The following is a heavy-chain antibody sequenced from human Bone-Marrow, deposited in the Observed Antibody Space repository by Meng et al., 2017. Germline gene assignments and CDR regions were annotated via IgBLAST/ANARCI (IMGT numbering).Heavy chain of an antibody. J-gene: IGHJ2*01. D-gene: IGHD4-17*01. CDR2: IYYSGST. CDR1: GGSISSGNHY. Sequence: QVHRQESGPGLVKPSQTLSLTCTVSGGSISSGNHYWSWIRQHPGKGLEYIGYIYYSGSTYYNPSLKSRVIISVDTSKNQFSLRLNSVTAADTAVYYCASLYGDSSVWYLDLWGRGTLVTVSS. CDR3: ASLYGDSSVWYLDL. V-gene: IGHV4-31*03.